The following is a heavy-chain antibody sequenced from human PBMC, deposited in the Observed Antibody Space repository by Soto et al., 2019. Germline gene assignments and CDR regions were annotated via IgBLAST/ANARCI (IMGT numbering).Heavy chain of an antibody. J-gene: IGHJ6*02. D-gene: IGHD5-12*01. V-gene: IGHV4-4*07. CDR1: GGSIRDYY. Sequence: QVQLQESGPGLVKPSETLSVTCSVSGGSIRDYYWSWIRQPAGKGLEWIGRMYISGSTKYNPSLTSRVTMTAATSVNQFSLTLISVTAADTATYSSARMYNSGFYRPEGDYYFSGMGGWGQGTTVTDS. CDR2: MYISGST. CDR3: ARMYNSGFYRPEGDYYFSGMGG.